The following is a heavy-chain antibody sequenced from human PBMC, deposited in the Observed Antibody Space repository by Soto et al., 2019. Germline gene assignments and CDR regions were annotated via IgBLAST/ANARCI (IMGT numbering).Heavy chain of an antibody. Sequence: SVKVSCKASGGTFSSYAISWVRQAPGQGLEWMGGIIPIFGTANYAQKFQGRVTITADESTSTAYMELSSLRSEDTAVYYCARGRSIAAAVDNWSDPWGQGTLVTVSS. CDR3: ARGRSIAAAVDNWSDP. J-gene: IGHJ5*02. D-gene: IGHD6-13*01. CDR1: GGTFSSYA. CDR2: IIPIFGTA. V-gene: IGHV1-69*13.